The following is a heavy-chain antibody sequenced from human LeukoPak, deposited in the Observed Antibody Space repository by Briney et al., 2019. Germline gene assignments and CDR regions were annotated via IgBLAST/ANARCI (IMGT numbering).Heavy chain of an antibody. J-gene: IGHJ6*02. D-gene: IGHD6-6*01. Sequence: GRSLRLSCAASGFTFSSYGMHWVRQAPGKGLEWLAVIWYDGSNSYYADSVKGQFTISRDNSKNTLYLQMNSLRAEDTAAYYCARTNSRSSNYYYGMDVWGQGTTVTVSS. V-gene: IGHV3-33*01. CDR2: IWYDGSNS. CDR1: GFTFSSYG. CDR3: ARTNSRSSNYYYGMDV.